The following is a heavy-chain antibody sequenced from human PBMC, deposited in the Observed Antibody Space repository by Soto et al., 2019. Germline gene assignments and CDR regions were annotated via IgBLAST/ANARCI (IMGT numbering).Heavy chain of an antibody. CDR2: INAGNGNT. J-gene: IGHJ3*02. Sequence: QVQLVQSVAEVKKPGASVKVSCKASGYTFTSYAMHWVRQAPGQRLEWMGWINAGNGNTKYSQKFQGRVTITRDTSASTAYMELSSLRSEDTAVYYCARGASMVRGVILDAFDIWGQATMVTVSS. D-gene: IGHD3-10*01. V-gene: IGHV1-3*01. CDR1: GYTFTSYA. CDR3: ARGASMVRGVILDAFDI.